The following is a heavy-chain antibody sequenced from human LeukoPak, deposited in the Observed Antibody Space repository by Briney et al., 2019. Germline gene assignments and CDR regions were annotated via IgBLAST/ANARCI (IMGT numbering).Heavy chain of an antibody. CDR2: INHSGST. CDR3: ARGRFDYSSSWYSWYYFDY. J-gene: IGHJ4*02. V-gene: IGHV4-34*01. D-gene: IGHD6-13*01. Sequence: SETLSLTCAVYGGSFSGYYWSWTRQPPGKGLEWIGEINHSGSTNYNPSLKSRVTISVDTSKNQFSLKLSSVTAADTAVYYCARGRFDYSSSWYSWYYFDYWGQGTLVTVSS. CDR1: GGSFSGYY.